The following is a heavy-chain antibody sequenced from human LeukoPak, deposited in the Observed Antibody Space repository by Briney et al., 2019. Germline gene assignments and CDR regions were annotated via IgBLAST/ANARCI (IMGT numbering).Heavy chain of an antibody. J-gene: IGHJ5*02. CDR3: ARGYYCSGGSCYDDHWFDP. Sequence: PSETLSLTCTVSGGSISSGSYYWSWIRQPAGKGLEWIGRIYTGGSTNYNPSLKSRVTISVDTSKNQFSLKLSSVTAADTAVYYCARGYYCSGGSCYDDHWFDPWGQGTLVTVSS. V-gene: IGHV4-61*02. D-gene: IGHD2-15*01. CDR2: IYTGGST. CDR1: GGSISSGSYY.